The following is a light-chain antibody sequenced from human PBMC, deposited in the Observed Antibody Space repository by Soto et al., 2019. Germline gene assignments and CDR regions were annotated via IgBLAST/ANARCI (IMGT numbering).Light chain of an antibody. CDR2: EVS. Sequence: QSVLTQPASVSGSPGQSITISCTGTSSDVGGYNYVSWYQQHPGKAPKLMIYEVSNRPSGVSNRISGSKSGNTASLTISGLHAEDAADYYCSSYTSSSTRGFGGGTKLTVL. V-gene: IGLV2-14*01. J-gene: IGLJ3*02. CDR3: SSYTSSSTRG. CDR1: SSDVGGYNY.